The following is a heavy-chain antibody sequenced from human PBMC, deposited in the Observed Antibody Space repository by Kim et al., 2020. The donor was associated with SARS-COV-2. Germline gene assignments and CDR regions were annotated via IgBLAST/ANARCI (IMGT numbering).Heavy chain of an antibody. J-gene: IGHJ2*01. Sequence: NPALKSRVTISVDTSKTQFSLKLSSVTAADTAVYYCARDWGYSSSGYVDLWGRGTLVTVSS. V-gene: IGHV4-39*07. CDR3: ARDWGYSSSGYVDL. D-gene: IGHD6-13*01.